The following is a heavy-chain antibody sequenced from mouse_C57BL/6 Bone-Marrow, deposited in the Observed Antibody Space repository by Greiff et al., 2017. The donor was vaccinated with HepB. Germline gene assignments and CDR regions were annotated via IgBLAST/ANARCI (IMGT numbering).Heavy chain of an antibody. CDR2: FYPGSGSI. CDR1: GYTFTEYT. Sequence: VKLMESGAELVKPGASVKLSCKASGYTFTEYTIHWVKQRSGQGLEWIGWFYPGSGSIKYNEKFKDKATLTADKSSSTVYMELSRLTSEDSAVYFCARHERVYDYDVGWFAYWGQGTLVTVSA. J-gene: IGHJ3*01. D-gene: IGHD2-4*01. V-gene: IGHV1-62-2*01. CDR3: ARHERVYDYDVGWFAY.